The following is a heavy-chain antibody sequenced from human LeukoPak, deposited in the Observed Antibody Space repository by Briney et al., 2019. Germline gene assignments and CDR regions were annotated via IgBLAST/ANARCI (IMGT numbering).Heavy chain of an antibody. D-gene: IGHD2-2*01. CDR3: ARAPGPLGYYYGMDV. Sequence: GASVKVSCKASGYTFTSYDINWVRQAPGQGLEWMGWMNPNSGNTGYAQKFQGRVTMTRNTSISTAYMELSSLRSEDTAVYYCARAPGPLGYYYGMDVWGQGTTVTVSS. J-gene: IGHJ6*02. V-gene: IGHV1-8*01. CDR2: MNPNSGNT. CDR1: GYTFTSYD.